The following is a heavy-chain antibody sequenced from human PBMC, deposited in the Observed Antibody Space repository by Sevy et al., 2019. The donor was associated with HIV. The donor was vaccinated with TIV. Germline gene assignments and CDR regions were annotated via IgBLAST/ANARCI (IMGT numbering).Heavy chain of an antibody. D-gene: IGHD6-19*01. CDR1: GGTFSSYG. Sequence: ASVKVSCKASGGTFSSYGISWVRQAHGQGLEWMGGNIPILGTVNYAQKFQGRVTITADESTKTAYMELSSLRSEDTAVYYCARGGGNGWYYFDYWGQETLVTV. CDR3: ARGGGNGWYYFDY. J-gene: IGHJ4*02. V-gene: IGHV1-69*13. CDR2: NIPILGTV.